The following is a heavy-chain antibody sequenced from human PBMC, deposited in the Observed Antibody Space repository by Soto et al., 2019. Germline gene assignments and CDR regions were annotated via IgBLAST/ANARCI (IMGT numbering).Heavy chain of an antibody. V-gene: IGHV3-23*01. CDR2: ISGSGGST. Sequence: GGSLRLSCAASGFTFSSYAMSWVRQAPGKGLEWVSAISGSGGSTYYADSVKGRFTISRDNSKNTLYLQMNSLRAEDTAVYYCAKDPDYDFWSGPSRFDPWGQGTLVTVSS. CDR1: GFTFSSYA. D-gene: IGHD3-3*01. CDR3: AKDPDYDFWSGPSRFDP. J-gene: IGHJ5*02.